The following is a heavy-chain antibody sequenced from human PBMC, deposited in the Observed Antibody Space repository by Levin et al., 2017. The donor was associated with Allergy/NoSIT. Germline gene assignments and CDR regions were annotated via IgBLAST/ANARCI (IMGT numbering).Heavy chain of an antibody. CDR1: GYTFTRYA. V-gene: IGHV7-4-1*02. J-gene: IGHJ4*02. CDR2: VNPNTGNQ. Sequence: ASVKVSCKASGYTFTRYAMHWVRQAPGQGLEWMGWVNPNTGNQADAKGFPGGFVFSLDTPVGTAYRQISSLTAEDTAVYYCARDGAGSENYFDYWGQGTLVTVSS. CDR3: ARDGAGSENYFDY. D-gene: IGHD6-19*01.